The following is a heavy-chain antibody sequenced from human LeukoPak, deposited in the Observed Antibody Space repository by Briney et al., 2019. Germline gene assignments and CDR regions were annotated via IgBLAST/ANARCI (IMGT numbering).Heavy chain of an antibody. CDR3: ARGPDIVVVPAASQGPYYYYYMDV. J-gene: IGHJ6*03. CDR2: IKQDGSEK. V-gene: IGHV3-7*01. D-gene: IGHD2-2*01. CDR1: GFTFSSYW. Sequence: GGSLRLSCAASGFTFSSYWMSWVRQAPGKGLEWVANIKQDGSEKYYVDSVKGRFTISRDNAKNSLYLQMNSLRAEDTAVYYCARGPDIVVVPAASQGPYYYYYMDVWGKGTTVTVSS.